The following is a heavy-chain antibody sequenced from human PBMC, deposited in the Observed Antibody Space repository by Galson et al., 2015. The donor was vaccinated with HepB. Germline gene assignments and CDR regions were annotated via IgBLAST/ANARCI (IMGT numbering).Heavy chain of an antibody. D-gene: IGHD5-12*01. CDR3: ARKGYSGYDGSWFDP. J-gene: IGHJ5*02. Sequence: QSGAEVKKPGESLKISCKGSGYSFASYWIVWVRQMPGKGLEWMGIIYPGDSDTRYSPSFQGQVTISADKSISTAYLQWSSLKASDTAMYYCARKGYSGYDGSWFDPWGQGTLVTVSS. V-gene: IGHV5-51*01. CDR1: GYSFASYW. CDR2: IYPGDSDT.